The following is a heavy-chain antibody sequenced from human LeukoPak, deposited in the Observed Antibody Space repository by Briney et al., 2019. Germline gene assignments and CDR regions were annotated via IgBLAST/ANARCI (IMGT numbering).Heavy chain of an antibody. Sequence: GGSLRHSCAASGFTFSSYAMSWVRQAPGKGLEWVSAISGSGGSTYYADSVKGRFTISRDNSKNTLYLQMNSLRAEDTAVYYCAKPDPGSYCSSTSCYPYYYYYYMDVWGKGTTVTVSS. CDR2: ISGSGGST. J-gene: IGHJ6*03. D-gene: IGHD2-2*01. CDR1: GFTFSSYA. CDR3: AKPDPGSYCSSTSCYPYYYYYYMDV. V-gene: IGHV3-23*01.